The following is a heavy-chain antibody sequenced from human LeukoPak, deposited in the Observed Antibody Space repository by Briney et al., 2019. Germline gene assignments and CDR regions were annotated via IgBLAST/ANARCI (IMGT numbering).Heavy chain of an antibody. V-gene: IGHV3-23*01. CDR3: AKNYGPGNAFYDY. J-gene: IGHJ4*02. Sequence: GGSLRLSCAASGFGFSTYAMTWVRQAPGRGLEWVSAIDGSGRYIYYRDSVQGRFTNSRDNSKNTLFLQMNSLTAEDSAVYYCAKNYGPGNAFYDYWGQGVLVTVSS. D-gene: IGHD3-10*01. CDR1: GFGFSTYA. CDR2: IDGSGRYI.